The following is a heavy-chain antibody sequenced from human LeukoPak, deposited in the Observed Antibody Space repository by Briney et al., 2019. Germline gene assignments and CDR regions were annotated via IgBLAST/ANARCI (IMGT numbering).Heavy chain of an antibody. CDR1: GYSFTSYW. V-gene: IGHV5-51*01. Sequence: GESLKISCKGSGYSFTSYWIGWVRQMPGKGLDWMGIIYPGDSDTRYSPSFQGQVTISADKSISTAYLQWSSLKASDTAMYYCARRGRIAARGGPYYYYYMDVWGKGTTVTVSS. CDR3: ARRGRIAARGGPYYYYYMDV. J-gene: IGHJ6*03. D-gene: IGHD6-6*01. CDR2: IYPGDSDT.